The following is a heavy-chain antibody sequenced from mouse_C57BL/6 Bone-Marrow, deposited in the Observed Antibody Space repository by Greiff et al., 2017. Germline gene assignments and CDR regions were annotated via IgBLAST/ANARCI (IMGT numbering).Heavy chain of an antibody. J-gene: IGHJ4*01. D-gene: IGHD2-1*01. CDR1: GFTFSDYG. Sequence: EVQLVESGGGLVKPGGSLKLSCAASGFTFSDYGMHWVRQAPEKGLEWVAYISSGSSIIYYADTVKGRFTISRDNAKNTLFLQMTSLRSEDTAMYYCARDYGTPMDYWGPGTSVTVSS. CDR2: ISSGSSII. CDR3: ARDYGTPMDY. V-gene: IGHV5-17*01.